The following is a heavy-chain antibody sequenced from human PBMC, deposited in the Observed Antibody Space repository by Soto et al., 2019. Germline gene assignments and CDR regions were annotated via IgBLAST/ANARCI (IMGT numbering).Heavy chain of an antibody. Sequence: PSETLSLTCTVCGASIRSTYYYWSWIRQSPGKGLEWIGYVYYTGSTYYNQSLMSRLTISVDTSKNQFSLKLTSVTAAETAVYYCVRIARQGAVAPYWLDRCGQGTQVTV. V-gene: IGHV4-30-4*01. CDR3: VRIARQGAVAPYWLDR. J-gene: IGHJ5*02. CDR2: VYYTGST. CDR1: GASIRSTYYY.